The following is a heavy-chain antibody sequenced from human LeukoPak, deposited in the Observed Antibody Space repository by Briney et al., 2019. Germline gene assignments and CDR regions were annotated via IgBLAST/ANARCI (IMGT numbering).Heavy chain of an antibody. J-gene: IGHJ4*02. V-gene: IGHV3-53*01. CDR3: ANLPTGKY. CDR1: GFAVSSNY. D-gene: IGHD2-8*02. Sequence: PGGSLRLSCAASGFAVSSNYMSWVRQAPGKGLEWVSVIYSGASAYYADSLKGRFTISRDNSKNTLYLQMNSLTAEDTAVYYCANLPTGKYWGQGTLVTVSS. CDR2: IYSGASA.